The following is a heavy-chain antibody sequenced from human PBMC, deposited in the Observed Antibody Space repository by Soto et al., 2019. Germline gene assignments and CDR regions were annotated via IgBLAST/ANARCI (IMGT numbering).Heavy chain of an antibody. CDR1: GYSFTSYA. J-gene: IGHJ4*02. D-gene: IGHD3-3*01. Sequence: ASVKVSCKASGYSFTSYAMDSVRQAPGQRLGWMGWIHAGNGNTKYSQKFQGRVTITRDTSPSTALMQLRRLGSEDTRPYYCARRGFLVSGNFDYWGQGTLVSVS. CDR3: ARRGFLVSGNFDY. V-gene: IGHV1-3*01. CDR2: IHAGNGNT.